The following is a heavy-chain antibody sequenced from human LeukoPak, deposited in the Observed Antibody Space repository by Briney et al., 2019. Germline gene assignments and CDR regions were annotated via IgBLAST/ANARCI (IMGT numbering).Heavy chain of an antibody. J-gene: IGHJ4*02. CDR3: ARLRWLSGAAAGNFDY. V-gene: IGHV4-59*08. CDR1: GGFNRSYY. Sequence: SETLSLTCTVSGGFNRSYYWSWIRQPPGKGLEGIWYIYYSGSTNYNPSLKSRVTISVDTSKNQFSLKLSSMTAADTAVYYCARLRWLSGAAAGNFDYWGQGTLVTVSS. D-gene: IGHD6-13*01. CDR2: IYYSGST.